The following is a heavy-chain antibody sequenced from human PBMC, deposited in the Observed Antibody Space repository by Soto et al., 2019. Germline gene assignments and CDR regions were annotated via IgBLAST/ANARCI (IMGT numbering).Heavy chain of an antibody. J-gene: IGHJ4*02. CDR3: ATLQGSGTYYDDDY. V-gene: IGHV1-69*01. CDR2: IVPVFGTA. D-gene: IGHD3-10*01. Sequence: QVQLVQSGAEVKKPGSSVKVSCKASGGTSNNNANSWVRQAPGQGLEWMGGIVPVFGTANYAKKFRGRVRITADDSKRTLQMELSSLKSDDTAVYYCATLQGSGTYYDDDYWGQGTLVTVSS. CDR1: GGTSNNNA.